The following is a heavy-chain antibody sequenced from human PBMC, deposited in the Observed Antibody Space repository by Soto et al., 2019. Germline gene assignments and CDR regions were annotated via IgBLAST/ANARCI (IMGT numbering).Heavy chain of an antibody. Sequence: PSETLSLTCTVSGGSISSYYWSWIRQPPGKGLEWVGYIYYSGSTTYNLSLKSRVTISADTSKNQCSLKLSSVTAADTAVYYCARLQTGTIAYWGQGTLVTVSS. CDR1: GGSISSYY. CDR3: ARLQTGTIAY. J-gene: IGHJ4*02. V-gene: IGHV4-59*01. D-gene: IGHD2-8*01. CDR2: IYYSGST.